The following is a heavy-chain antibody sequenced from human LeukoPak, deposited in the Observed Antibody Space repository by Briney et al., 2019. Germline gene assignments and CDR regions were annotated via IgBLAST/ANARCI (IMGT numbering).Heavy chain of an antibody. CDR1: GFTFSSYW. V-gene: IGHV3-7*03. J-gene: IGHJ4*02. CDR2: TKQDGSEK. D-gene: IGHD4-17*01. CDR3: AKDLADYGDYDY. Sequence: GGSLRLSCAASGFTFSSYWMSWVRQAPGKGLEWVANTKQDGSEKYYVDSVKGRFTISRDNSKNTLYLQMNSLRAEDTAVYYCAKDLADYGDYDYWGQGTLVTVSS.